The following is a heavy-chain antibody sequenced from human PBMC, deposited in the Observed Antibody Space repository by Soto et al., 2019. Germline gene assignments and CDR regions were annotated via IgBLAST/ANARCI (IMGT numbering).Heavy chain of an antibody. CDR3: ARKPIFGVVIGPTDDAFDI. V-gene: IGHV4-59*08. J-gene: IGHJ3*02. D-gene: IGHD3-3*01. CDR2: IYYSGST. Sequence: SETLSLTCTVSGGSISSYYWSWIQQPPGKGLEWIGYIYYSGSTNYNPSLKSRVTISVDTSKNQFSLKLSSVTAADTAVYYCARKPIFGVVIGPTDDAFDIWGQGTMVTVSS. CDR1: GGSISSYY.